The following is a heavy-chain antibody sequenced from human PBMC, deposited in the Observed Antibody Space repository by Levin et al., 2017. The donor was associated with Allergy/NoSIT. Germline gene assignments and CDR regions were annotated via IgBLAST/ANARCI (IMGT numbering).Heavy chain of an antibody. CDR3: ARRSRVKGLDY. CDR1: GGSFSGYY. J-gene: IGHJ4*02. V-gene: IGHV4-34*01. Sequence: PGGSLRLSCAVYGGSFSGYYWSWIRQPPGKGLEWIGEINHSGSTNYNPSLKSRVTISVDTSKNQFSLKLSSVTAADTAVYYCARRSRVKGLDYWGQGTLVTVSS. D-gene: IGHD2-2*01. CDR2: INHSGST.